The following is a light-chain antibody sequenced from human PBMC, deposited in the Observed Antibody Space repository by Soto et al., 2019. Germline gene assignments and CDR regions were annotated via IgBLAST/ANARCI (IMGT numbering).Light chain of an antibody. CDR3: QQYDNVPLT. CDR1: HAISDY. J-gene: IGKJ4*01. CDR2: DAS. V-gene: IGKV1-33*01. Sequence: DVQMTPSPSSLSASVGDRVTITCQASHAISDYLNWYQHKPGEAPKLLIYDASKLEAGVPSRFSGRGSGADFTFSISSLQPEDIATYYCQQYDNVPLTFGGGTKVEIK.